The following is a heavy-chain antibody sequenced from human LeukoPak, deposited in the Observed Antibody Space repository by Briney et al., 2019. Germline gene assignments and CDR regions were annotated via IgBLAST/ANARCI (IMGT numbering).Heavy chain of an antibody. J-gene: IGHJ4*02. V-gene: IGHV1-2*02. D-gene: IGHD1-26*01. CDR3: ARGGGRYSVDY. Sequence: ASGRVSCKASGYTFIDYYMHWVRQAPGQGLEWIGWISPNRGGTKTVQKFQGRVTMTRDTSITTVYMELSGLSFDDTAVYYCARGGGRYSVDYWGQGTLVIV. CDR1: GYTFIDYY. CDR2: ISPNRGGT.